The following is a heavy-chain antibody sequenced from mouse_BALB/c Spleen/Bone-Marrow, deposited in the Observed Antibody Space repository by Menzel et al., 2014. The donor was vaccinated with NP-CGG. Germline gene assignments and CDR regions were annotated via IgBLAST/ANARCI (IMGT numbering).Heavy chain of an antibody. V-gene: IGHV1-14*01. CDR2: INPYNGNT. J-gene: IGHJ2*01. D-gene: IGHD2-4*01. CDR1: EYTFTNYG. CDR3: VSSGASEYDEGVEN. Sequence: EVQLQQSGPELVKPGASVKMSCKASEYTFTNYGMHWVKQKPGQASEWIGYINPYNGNTKYNEKFKGKTTLTSDKSSSTAYMWRCSLSSGVSAVYNCVSSGASEYDEGVENCGQGATLTVSS.